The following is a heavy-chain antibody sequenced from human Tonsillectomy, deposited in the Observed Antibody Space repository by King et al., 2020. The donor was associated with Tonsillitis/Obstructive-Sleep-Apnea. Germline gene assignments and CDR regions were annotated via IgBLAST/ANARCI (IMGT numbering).Heavy chain of an antibody. J-gene: IGHJ3*02. CDR1: GDSVSSNSAA. Sequence: VQLQQSGPGLVKPSQTLSLTCAISGDSVSSNSAAWIWIRQSPSRGLEWLGRTYYRSKWYNDYAVSVKGRIIISPDTSKNQFSLQLNSVTPEDTAVYYCARGVWDAFDIRGQGTMVTVSS. V-gene: IGHV6-1*01. CDR3: ARGVWDAFDI. CDR2: TYYRSKWYN. D-gene: IGHD6-13*01.